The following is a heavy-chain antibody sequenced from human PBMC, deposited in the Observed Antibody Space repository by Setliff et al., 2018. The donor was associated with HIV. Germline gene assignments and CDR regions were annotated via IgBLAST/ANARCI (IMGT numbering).Heavy chain of an antibody. Sequence: ASVRVSCKASGYSFTDYFIHWVRRAPGQGLEWMGWISPNNGDTNYAQKFQGRVTMTRDTSISTAYMELSRLRSDDTAVYYCARQLSNSLDYWGQGTLVTVSS. D-gene: IGHD6-6*01. CDR2: ISPNNGDT. CDR3: ARQLSNSLDY. CDR1: GYSFTDYF. V-gene: IGHV1-2*02. J-gene: IGHJ4*02.